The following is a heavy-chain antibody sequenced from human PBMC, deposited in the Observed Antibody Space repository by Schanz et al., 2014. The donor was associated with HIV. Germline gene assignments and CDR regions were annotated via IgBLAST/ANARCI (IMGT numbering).Heavy chain of an antibody. CDR3: ARDSRGDYGDYGRRFDY. CDR1: GGTFDTYA. Sequence: QVQLVQSGAEVKKPGSSVKVSCETSGGTFDTYAINWVRQAPGQGLEWMGGIIPILATAKYAQKFQGRVTITADESTSTAYMELSSLRSEDTAVYYCARDSRGDYGDYGRRFDYWGQGTLVTVSS. D-gene: IGHD4-17*01. J-gene: IGHJ4*02. CDR2: IIPILATA. V-gene: IGHV1-69*01.